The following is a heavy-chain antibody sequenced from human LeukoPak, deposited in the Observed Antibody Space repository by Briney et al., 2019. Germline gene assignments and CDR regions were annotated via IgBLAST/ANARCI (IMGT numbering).Heavy chain of an antibody. V-gene: IGHV3-74*01. CDR1: GFTFSSYW. CDR3: ARVYYYYYMDV. CDR2: ISSDGTNT. J-gene: IGHJ6*03. Sequence: GGSLRLSCAASGFTFSSYWMHWVRQAPGTGLVWVSRISSDGTNTYYADSVKGRFSISRDNAKNTLYLQMNSLRAADTAMYYCARVYYYYYMDVWGKGTTVTVSS.